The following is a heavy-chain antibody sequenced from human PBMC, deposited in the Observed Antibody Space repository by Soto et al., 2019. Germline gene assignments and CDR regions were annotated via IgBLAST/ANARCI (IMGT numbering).Heavy chain of an antibody. J-gene: IGHJ6*03. CDR1: GGSISSGSYF. CDR2: IYYSGST. D-gene: IGHD2-2*01. CDR3: ARVPRTSPYYYYMDV. Sequence: PSETLSLTCTVSGGSISSGSYFWSWIRQHPGKGLEWMGYIYYSGSTYYNPSLKSRVTILVDTSKNQFSLKLTSVTAADTAVYYCARVPRTSPYYYYMDVWGKGTTVTVSS. V-gene: IGHV4-31*02.